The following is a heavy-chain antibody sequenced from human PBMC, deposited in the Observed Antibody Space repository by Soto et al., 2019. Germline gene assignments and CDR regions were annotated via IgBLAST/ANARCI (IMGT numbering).Heavy chain of an antibody. CDR1: GYSFTSYW. V-gene: IGHV5-51*01. Sequence: GEGMQISGKGSGYSFTSYWIGRVRQMPGKGLEWMGIIYPGDSDTRYSPSFQGQVTISADKSISTAYLQWSSLKASDTAMYYCARVYFSGGSCYEAAFDIWGQGTMVTGSS. J-gene: IGHJ3*02. CDR2: IYPGDSDT. D-gene: IGHD2-15*01. CDR3: ARVYFSGGSCYEAAFDI.